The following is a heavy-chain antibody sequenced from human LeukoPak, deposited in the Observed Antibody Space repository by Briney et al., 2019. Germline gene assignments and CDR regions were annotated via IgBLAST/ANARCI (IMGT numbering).Heavy chain of an antibody. V-gene: IGHV3-21*01. Sequence: GGSLRLSCAASGFTFSSYSMNWVRQAPGKGLEWVSSISSSSSYIYYADSVKGRFTISRDNSKNTLYLQMNSLRAEDTAVYYCAKQVLSTVTTAFDYWGQGTLVTVSS. J-gene: IGHJ4*02. CDR2: ISSSSSYI. CDR1: GFTFSSYS. D-gene: IGHD4-11*01. CDR3: AKQVLSTVTTAFDY.